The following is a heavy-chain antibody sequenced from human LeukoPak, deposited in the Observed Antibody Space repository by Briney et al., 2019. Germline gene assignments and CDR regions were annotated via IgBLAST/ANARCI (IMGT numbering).Heavy chain of an antibody. CDR3: ARGGFRFFAH. D-gene: IGHD3-22*01. V-gene: IGHV3-7*04. Sequence: GGSLRLSCAATGFTFSSYWMNWVRQAPGKGLEWVANINQDGTEKYYVDSVKGRFTISRDNAKNSLYLQMNSLRAEDTAVYYCARGGFRFFAHWGQGTLVTVSS. CDR1: GFTFSSYW. J-gene: IGHJ5*02. CDR2: INQDGTEK.